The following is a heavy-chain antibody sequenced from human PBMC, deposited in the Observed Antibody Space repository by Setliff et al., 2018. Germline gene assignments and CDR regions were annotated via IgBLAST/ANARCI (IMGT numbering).Heavy chain of an antibody. J-gene: IGHJ5*02. D-gene: IGHD3-3*01. CDR1: DFSINSGYY. Sequence: SETLSLTCSVSDFSINSGYYWGWIRQSPGEGLEWIGSIYYSGSTYYNPSLKSRVTISVDTSKNQFSLKLSSVTAADTAVYYCARNNAHLEWLFAWFDPWGQGTLVTVSS. CDR3: ARNNAHLEWLFAWFDP. CDR2: IYYSGST. V-gene: IGHV4-38-2*01.